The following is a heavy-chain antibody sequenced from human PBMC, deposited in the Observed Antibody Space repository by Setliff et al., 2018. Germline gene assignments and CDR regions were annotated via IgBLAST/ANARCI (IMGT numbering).Heavy chain of an antibody. Sequence: SETLSLTCTVSGDPMSSRRYYWSWIRQHPGKGLEWIGYIYYSGSTYYNPSLKSRVTISVDTSKSQFSLKLSSVTAADTAVYYCARVQVAYSSSWYGYYYMDVWGKGTTVTVSS. D-gene: IGHD6-13*01. J-gene: IGHJ6*03. V-gene: IGHV4-31*03. CDR3: ARVQVAYSSSWYGYYYMDV. CDR1: GDPMSSRRYY. CDR2: IYYSGST.